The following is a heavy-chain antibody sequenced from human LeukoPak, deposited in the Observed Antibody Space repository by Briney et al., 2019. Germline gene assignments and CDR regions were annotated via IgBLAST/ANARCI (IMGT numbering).Heavy chain of an antibody. D-gene: IGHD4-17*01. CDR2: ISGSGGST. J-gene: IGHJ4*02. CDR1: GFTFSSYA. CDR3: AREYGDYDHELDY. V-gene: IGHV3-23*01. Sequence: PTGGSLRLSCAASGFTFSSYAMSWVRQAPGKGLGWVSAISGSGGSTYYADSVKGRFTISRDDSKNTLYLQMNSLRAEDTAVYYCAREYGDYDHELDYWGQGTLVTVSS.